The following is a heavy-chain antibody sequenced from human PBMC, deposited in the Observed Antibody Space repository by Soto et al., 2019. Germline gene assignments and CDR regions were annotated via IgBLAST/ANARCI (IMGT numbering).Heavy chain of an antibody. CDR2: LYYSADT. CDR3: ARHSPKDTPYYYYMDV. CDR1: GGSISSSTDY. Sequence: SETLSLTCTVSGGSISSSTDYWGWIRQPPGKGLEWIGRLYYSADTYYNPSLKSRVTISVDTSKNQFSLKLSSVTAADTAVYYCARHSPKDTPYYYYMDVWGKGTTVTVSS. D-gene: IGHD2-2*02. V-gene: IGHV4-39*01. J-gene: IGHJ6*03.